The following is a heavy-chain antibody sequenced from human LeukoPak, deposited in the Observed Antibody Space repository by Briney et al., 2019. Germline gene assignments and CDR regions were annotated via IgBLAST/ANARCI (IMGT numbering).Heavy chain of an antibody. J-gene: IGHJ4*02. Sequence: GGSLGLSCAASGFTFSNAWMSWVRQAPGKGLEWVGRIKSKTDGGTTDYAAPVKGRFTISRDDSKNTLYLQMNSLKTEDTAVYYCTIRGPGYCSGGSCYRGDYWGQGTLVTVSS. CDR3: TIRGPGYCSGGSCYRGDY. D-gene: IGHD2-15*01. V-gene: IGHV3-15*01. CDR1: GFTFSNAW. CDR2: IKSKTDGGTT.